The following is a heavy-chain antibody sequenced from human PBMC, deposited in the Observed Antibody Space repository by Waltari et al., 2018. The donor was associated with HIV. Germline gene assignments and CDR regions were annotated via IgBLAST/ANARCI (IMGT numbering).Heavy chain of an antibody. J-gene: IGHJ6*02. CDR3: ARDHATIFGGGGRDYGMDV. Sequence: QVQLQESGPGLVKPSQTLSLTCTVSGGSISSGGYYWSWIRQHPRKGLEWIGYIYYSWSTYYNPSLKSRVTISVDTSKNQFSLKLSSVTAADTAVYYCARDHATIFGGGGRDYGMDVWGQGTTVTVSS. D-gene: IGHD3-3*01. CDR2: IYYSWST. CDR1: GGSISSGGYY. V-gene: IGHV4-31*03.